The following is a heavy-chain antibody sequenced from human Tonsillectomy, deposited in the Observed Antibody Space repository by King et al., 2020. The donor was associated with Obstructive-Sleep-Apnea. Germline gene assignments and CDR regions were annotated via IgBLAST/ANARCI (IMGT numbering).Heavy chain of an antibody. J-gene: IGHJ4*02. CDR2: IDPSDSYT. V-gene: IGHV5-10-1*03. D-gene: IGHD3-3*01. CDR3: ARQGRIRGLEAD. CDR1: GYNFISYW. Sequence: VQLVESRAEVKKPGESLRISCKGSGYNFISYWITWVRQMPGKGLEWMGRIDPSDSYTTYSPSFQGHVTMSVDKSINTAYVQWNSLKASDTAIYYCARQGRIRGLEADWGQGTLVTVSS.